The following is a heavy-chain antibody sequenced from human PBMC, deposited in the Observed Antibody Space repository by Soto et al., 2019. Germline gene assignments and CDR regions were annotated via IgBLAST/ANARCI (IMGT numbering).Heavy chain of an antibody. D-gene: IGHD4-4*01. J-gene: IGHJ6*02. V-gene: IGHV1-3*01. Sequence: QVQLVQSGAAVKKPGASVKVSCKASGYTFTSYAMHWVRQAPGQRLEGMGWINAGNGNTKYSQKFQGRVTITRDTSASTAYMELSSLRSEDTAVYYCASSYSNYALIDYYYYGMDVWGQGTTVTVSS. CDR2: INAGNGNT. CDR3: ASSYSNYALIDYYYYGMDV. CDR1: GYTFTSYA.